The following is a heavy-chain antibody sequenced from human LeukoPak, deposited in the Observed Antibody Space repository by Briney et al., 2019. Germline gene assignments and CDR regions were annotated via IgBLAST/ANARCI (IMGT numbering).Heavy chain of an antibody. Sequence: GGSLRLSCAASGFTFYASAMAWVRQAPGKGLEWVSCISTNVHVTFYGDSVRGRFTISRDNSKNILYLQMNSLRVEDTATYYCARDVPNSSWGLDVWGQGTTVTVPS. J-gene: IGHJ6*02. V-gene: IGHV3-23*01. CDR2: ISTNVHVT. CDR3: ARDVPNSSWGLDV. CDR1: GFTFYASA. D-gene: IGHD6-13*01.